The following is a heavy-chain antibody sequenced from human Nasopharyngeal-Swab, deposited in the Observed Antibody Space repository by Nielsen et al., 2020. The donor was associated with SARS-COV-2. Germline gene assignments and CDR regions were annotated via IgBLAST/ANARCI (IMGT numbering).Heavy chain of an antibody. CDR2: IHRGGTT. J-gene: IGHJ4*02. Sequence: WIRQPPGKGPEWIGEIHRGGTTNYNPSLESRVTISLDKSKNQFSLRLNSVTAADTAVYYCANVRVASAGTFDFWGLGTLVTLSS. D-gene: IGHD6-13*01. V-gene: IGHV4-4*02. CDR3: ANVRVASAGTFDF.